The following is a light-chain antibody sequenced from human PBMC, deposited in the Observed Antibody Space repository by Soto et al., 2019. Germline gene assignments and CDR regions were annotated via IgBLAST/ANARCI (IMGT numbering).Light chain of an antibody. CDR2: GGS. CDR3: QQYYSSRT. Sequence: EIVLTQSPGTVSLSPGERATLSCRASQSVGSGWLAWYQQKPGQAPRVLLDGGSKRATGIPDRFSGSGSGTDFTLTISRLEPEYFAVYYCQQYYSSRTFGQGTKVEMK. V-gene: IGKV3-20*01. J-gene: IGKJ1*01. CDR1: QSVGSGW.